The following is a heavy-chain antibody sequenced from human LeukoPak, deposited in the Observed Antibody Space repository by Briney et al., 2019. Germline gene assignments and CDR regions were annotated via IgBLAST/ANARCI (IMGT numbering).Heavy chain of an antibody. CDR3: ANSHKNAPGIY. CDR1: GLTLSCCA. CDR2: ISISGDVT. J-gene: IGHJ4*02. D-gene: IGHD1-1*01. Sequence: HPGGSLRLSCAASGLTLSCCAMTWVRQAPGKGLEWVSSISISGDVTNYTDSGKGRFTISRDDSKNTLYLQMNSLRVEDTAVYYCANSHKNAPGIYWGQGTLVTVPS. V-gene: IGHV3-23*01.